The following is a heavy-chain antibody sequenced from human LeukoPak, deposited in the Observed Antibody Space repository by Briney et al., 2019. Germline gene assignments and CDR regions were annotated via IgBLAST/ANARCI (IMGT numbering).Heavy chain of an antibody. Sequence: SETLSLTCTVSGGSISSSSYYWGWIRQPPGKGLEWIGSIYYSGSTYYNPSLKSRVTISVDTSKNQFSLKLSSVTAADTAVYYCARDRIGIQLSDWFDPWGQGTLVTVSS. CDR2: IYYSGST. V-gene: IGHV4-39*07. CDR3: ARDRIGIQLSDWFDP. D-gene: IGHD5-18*01. J-gene: IGHJ5*02. CDR1: GGSISSSSYY.